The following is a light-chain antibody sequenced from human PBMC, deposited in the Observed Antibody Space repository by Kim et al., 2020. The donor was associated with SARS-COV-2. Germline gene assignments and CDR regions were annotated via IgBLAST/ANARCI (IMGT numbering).Light chain of an antibody. V-gene: IGLV2-14*03. CDR3: ISFTSTSTWV. Sequence: QSFSSSRTGPTRYFGGYSHVACYQQHPGNAPNLTIYDVSNRPSGVSNRFSGSKSGNTASLTISGLQAEYEADYYCISFTSTSTWVFGGGTQLTVL. J-gene: IGLJ3*02. CDR1: TRYFGGYSH. CDR2: DVS.